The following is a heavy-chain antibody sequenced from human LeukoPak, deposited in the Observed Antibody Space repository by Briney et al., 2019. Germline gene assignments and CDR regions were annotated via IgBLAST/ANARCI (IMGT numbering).Heavy chain of an antibody. CDR2: IYYSGST. CDR1: GGSISSRSYY. D-gene: IGHD4-11*01. V-gene: IGHV4-39*01. J-gene: IGHJ4*02. Sequence: SETLSLTCTVSGGSISSRSYYWRWLRQPPGTGLEWLGSIYYSGSTYYNPSLKSRVTISVDTSKNQFSLKLSSVNAADTAVYYCARQGTSYSNYGYWGQGTLVTVSS. CDR3: ARQGTSYSNYGY.